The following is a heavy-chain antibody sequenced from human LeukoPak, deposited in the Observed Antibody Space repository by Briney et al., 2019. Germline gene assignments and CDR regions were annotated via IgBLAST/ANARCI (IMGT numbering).Heavy chain of an antibody. J-gene: IGHJ4*02. CDR2: TYYRSKWYN. Sequence: SQTLSLSCAISGDRGSSNSAAWNWIRQSPSRGLEWLGRTYYRSKWYNNYALSVKSRMTVNPDTSKNQISLQLNSVTPEDTAVYYCARESAGTYYFDYWGQGALVTVSS. CDR3: ARESAGTYYFDY. CDR1: GDRGSSNSAA. V-gene: IGHV6-1*01. D-gene: IGHD6-19*01.